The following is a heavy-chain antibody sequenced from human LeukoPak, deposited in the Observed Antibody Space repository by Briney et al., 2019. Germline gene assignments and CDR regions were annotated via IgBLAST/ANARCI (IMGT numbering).Heavy chain of an antibody. Sequence: GGSLRLSCTASGFSVSTYSMNWVRQSPGKGLEWVSYIVGSSSNIYYADSVKGRFTISRDNAKNSLYLQMDSLRAEDTAVYYCATDSPETAAFDYWGQGTLVTVSS. D-gene: IGHD1-1*01. CDR2: IVGSSSNI. CDR3: ATDSPETAAFDY. J-gene: IGHJ4*02. CDR1: GFSVSTYS. V-gene: IGHV3-48*04.